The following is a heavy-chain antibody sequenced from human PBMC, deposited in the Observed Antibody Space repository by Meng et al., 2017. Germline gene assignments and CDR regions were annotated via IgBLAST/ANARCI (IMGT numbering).Heavy chain of an antibody. CDR1: GGTFSSYS. Sequence: SVKVSCKASGGTFSSYSISWVRQAPGQGLEWMGGIIPIFSTANYAQKFQGRVTITADESTSTAYMELSSLRSEDTAVYYCASDTYCSSTSCYGWGGYYYYGMDVWGQGNTVNGAS. D-gene: IGHD2-2*01. CDR2: IIPIFSTA. J-gene: IGHJ6*02. CDR3: ASDTYCSSTSCYGWGGYYYYGMDV. V-gene: IGHV1-69*13.